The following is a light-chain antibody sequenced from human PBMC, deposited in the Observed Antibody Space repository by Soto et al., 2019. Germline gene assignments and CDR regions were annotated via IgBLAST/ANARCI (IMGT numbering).Light chain of an antibody. Sequence: EIVLTQSPATLSLSPGERATLSCRASQSISSLLAWYQQKPGQAPRLLIYDASNRATGIPARFSGSGSGTDFTLTISSLAPEDFAVYYCHQRSNWPPSFGPGTTVDIQ. CDR2: DAS. J-gene: IGKJ3*01. V-gene: IGKV3-11*01. CDR3: HQRSNWPPS. CDR1: QSISSL.